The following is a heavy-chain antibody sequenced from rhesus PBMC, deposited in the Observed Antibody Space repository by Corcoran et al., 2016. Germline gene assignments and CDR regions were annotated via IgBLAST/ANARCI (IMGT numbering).Heavy chain of an antibody. V-gene: IGHV4-169*01. CDR2: IYGTGISA. J-gene: IGHJ5-1*01. CDR3: ARPGVADV. Sequence: QLQLQESDPGLVKPSETLSVTCAVSGGSISSNFRSLIRQPPGKGLEWIGRIYGTGISANYNPSLKSRVTLSVDTSKNQVSLKLTSVTAADTAVYYCARPGVADVWGPGVLVTVSS. D-gene: IGHD2-39*01. CDR1: GGSISSNF.